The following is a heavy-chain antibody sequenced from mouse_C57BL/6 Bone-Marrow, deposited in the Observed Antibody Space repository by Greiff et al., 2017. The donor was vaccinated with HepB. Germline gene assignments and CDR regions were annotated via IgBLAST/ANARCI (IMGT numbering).Heavy chain of an antibody. V-gene: IGHV5-6*01. J-gene: IGHJ2*01. Sequence: EVMLVESGGDLVKPGGSLKLSCAASGFTFSSYGMSWVRQTPDKRLEWVATISSGGSYTYYPDSVKGRFTISRDNAKNTLYLQMSSLKSEDTAMYYCAGFYYDYDYWGQGTTLTVSS. CDR3: AGFYYDYDY. D-gene: IGHD2-4*01. CDR2: ISSGGSYT. CDR1: GFTFSSYG.